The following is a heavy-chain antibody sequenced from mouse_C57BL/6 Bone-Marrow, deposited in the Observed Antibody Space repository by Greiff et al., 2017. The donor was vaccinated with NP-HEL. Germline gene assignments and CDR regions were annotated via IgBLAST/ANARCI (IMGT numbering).Heavy chain of an antibody. V-gene: IGHV1-69*01. CDR1: GYTFSNYW. D-gene: IGHD1-1*01. CDR3: AREGDISASGDY. Sequence: VQLQQSGAELVMPGASVKLSCKASGYTFSNYWMHWVKQRPGQGLEWIGEIVPCDSYTNYNQKFKGKSTLTVDKASSTAYMQLSSLTSEDSAVYYCAREGDISASGDYWGQGTTVTVSA. CDR2: IVPCDSYT. J-gene: IGHJ2*01.